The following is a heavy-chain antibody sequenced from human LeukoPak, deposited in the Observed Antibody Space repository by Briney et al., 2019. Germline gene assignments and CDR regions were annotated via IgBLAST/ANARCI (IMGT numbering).Heavy chain of an antibody. D-gene: IGHD3-3*01. CDR1: GFIVSSNS. Sequence: QSGGSLRLSCAVSGFIVSSNSMSWVRQAPGKGLEWVSYISRSGSTTYYADSVKGRFTISRDNAKNSLYLQMKSLRAEDTAVYYCARVASGYSEQFDSWGQGTLVTVSS. CDR3: ARVASGYSEQFDS. V-gene: IGHV3-48*04. J-gene: IGHJ4*02. CDR2: ISRSGSTT.